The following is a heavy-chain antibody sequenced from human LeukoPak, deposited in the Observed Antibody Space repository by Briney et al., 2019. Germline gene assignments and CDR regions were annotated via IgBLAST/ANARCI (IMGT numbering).Heavy chain of an antibody. D-gene: IGHD2-15*01. CDR2: INNSGST. J-gene: IGHJ4*02. V-gene: IGHV4-34*01. CDR3: ARHHRRHCSGVTCYRYYFDY. CDR1: GGSFSNYY. Sequence: SETLSLTCAVYGGSFSNYYWSWIRQPPGKGLEWIGEINNSGSTNYNPSLKSRVTILLDTSKNQFSLKLNSVTAADTAVFYCARHHRRHCSGVTCYRYYFDYWGQGTLVTVSS.